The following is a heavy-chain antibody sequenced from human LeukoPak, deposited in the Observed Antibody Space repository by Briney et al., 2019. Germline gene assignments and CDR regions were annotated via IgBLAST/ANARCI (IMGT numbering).Heavy chain of an antibody. D-gene: IGHD6-19*01. Sequence: ASVKVSCKASGYTFTGYYMHWVRQAPGQGLAWMGWINPNSGGTNYAQKFQGRVTMTRDTSISTAYMELSRLRSDDTAVYYCARGRQWLGNGDDYWGQGILVTVSS. CDR3: ARGRQWLGNGDDY. J-gene: IGHJ4*02. CDR2: INPNSGGT. V-gene: IGHV1-2*02. CDR1: GYTFTGYY.